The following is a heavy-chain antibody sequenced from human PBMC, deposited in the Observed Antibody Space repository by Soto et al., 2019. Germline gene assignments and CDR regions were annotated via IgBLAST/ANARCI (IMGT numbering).Heavy chain of an antibody. J-gene: IGHJ3*01. CDR1: GFIFNSAW. CDR2: IKSKTFGGTT. D-gene: IGHD3-22*01. Sequence: EVQLVESGGGLVNPGGSLKLSCTVSGFIFNSAWMNWVRQAPGKGLEWVGRIKSKTFGGTTDYAAPVKGRFTISRDDSKNMVYVQMNSLKTEDTAVYYCTTDGVVAARGSFAFEVWGQGTMVTVSS. V-gene: IGHV3-15*07. CDR3: TTDGVVAARGSFAFEV.